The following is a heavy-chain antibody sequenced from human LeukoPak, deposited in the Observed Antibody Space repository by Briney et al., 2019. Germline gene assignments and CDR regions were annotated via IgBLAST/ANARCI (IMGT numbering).Heavy chain of an antibody. V-gene: IGHV3-30-3*01. D-gene: IGHD1-14*01. CDR3: TRDFAAGFDY. J-gene: IGHJ4*02. CDR1: GFTFSSYA. CDR2: ISYDGSNK. Sequence: GGSLRLSCAASGFTFSSYAMHWVRQAPGKGLEWVAVISYDGSNKYYADSVKGRFTISRDNSKNTLYLQMNSLRAEDTAVYYCTRDFAAGFDYWGQGTLVTVSS.